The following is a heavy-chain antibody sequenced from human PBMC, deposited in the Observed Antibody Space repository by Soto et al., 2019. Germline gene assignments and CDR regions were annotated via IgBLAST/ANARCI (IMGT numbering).Heavy chain of an antibody. Sequence: EVQLVESGGGLVKPGGSLRLSCAASGFTFSSYSMNWVRPAPGKRLEWVSSISSSSSYIYYADSVKGRFTISRDNAKNSLYLQMNSLRAEDTAVYYCASITGLDYWGHGTLVTVSS. J-gene: IGHJ4*01. CDR1: GFTFSSYS. V-gene: IGHV3-21*01. CDR2: ISSSSSYI. D-gene: IGHD1-20*01. CDR3: ASITGLDY.